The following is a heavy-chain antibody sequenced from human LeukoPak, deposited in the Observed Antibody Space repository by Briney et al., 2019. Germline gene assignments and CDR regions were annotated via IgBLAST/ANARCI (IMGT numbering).Heavy chain of an antibody. CDR2: ISSSSSYI. Sequence: GGSLRLSCAASGFTFSSYSMNWVRQAPGKGLEWVSSISSSSSYIYFADSVKGRFTISRDNAKNSLYLQMRSLRVEDTAVYYCARFGYLSAYADFWGQGILVTVSS. J-gene: IGHJ4*02. CDR3: ARFGYLSAYADF. CDR1: GFTFSSYS. D-gene: IGHD2-15*01. V-gene: IGHV3-21*01.